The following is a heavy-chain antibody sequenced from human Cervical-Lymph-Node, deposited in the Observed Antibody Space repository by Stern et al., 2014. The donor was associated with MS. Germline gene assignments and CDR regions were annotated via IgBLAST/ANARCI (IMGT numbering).Heavy chain of an antibody. V-gene: IGHV1-69*01. J-gene: IGHJ6*02. CDR1: VGPFSTYA. D-gene: IGHD1-26*01. Sequence: QVQLVQSGAEVKKPGSSVKVSCKASVGPFSTYAISWVRQPPGQGLEWMGGILPLFGTANYAQKFQGRVTIAADESTSTAYMELSSLRSEDTAVYYCARGELKEGLVRGMDVWGQGTTVTVSS. CDR3: ARGELKEGLVRGMDV. CDR2: ILPLFGTA.